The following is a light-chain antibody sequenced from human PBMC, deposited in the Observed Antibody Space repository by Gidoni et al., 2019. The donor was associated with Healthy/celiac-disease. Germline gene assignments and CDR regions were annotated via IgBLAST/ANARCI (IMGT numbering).Light chain of an antibody. V-gene: IGKV1-39*01. CDR1: QSISSY. J-gene: IGKJ3*01. Sequence: DIQMTQSPSSLSASVGDRVTITCRASQSISSYLKWYQQKPGKAPKLLINAAASLQGGGPSRFSSSGSGTEFTPTISSRQPEDFATYYCRQSYSTPPITFGPGTKVDIK. CDR3: RQSYSTPPIT. CDR2: AAA.